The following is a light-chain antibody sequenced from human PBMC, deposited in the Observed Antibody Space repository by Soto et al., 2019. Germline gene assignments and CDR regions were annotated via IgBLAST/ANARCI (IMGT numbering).Light chain of an antibody. CDR3: QQSYSTPHP. Sequence: DIQMTQSPSSLSASVGDRVTITCRASQSISSYLNWYQQKPGKAPKLLIYAASSLQSGVPSRFSGSGAGTDFTLTISSLQPEDFATYYCQQSYSTPHPCGQGTRLEIK. CDR1: QSISSY. CDR2: AAS. V-gene: IGKV1-39*01. J-gene: IGKJ5*01.